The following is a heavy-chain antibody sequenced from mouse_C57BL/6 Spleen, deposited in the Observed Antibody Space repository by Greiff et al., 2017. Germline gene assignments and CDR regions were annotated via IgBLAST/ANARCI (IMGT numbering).Heavy chain of an antibody. CDR2: IYPGSGST. CDR3: ASEYSNYVFAY. V-gene: IGHV1-55*01. CDR1: GYTFTSYW. D-gene: IGHD2-5*01. Sequence: QVQLQQPGAELVKPGASVKMSCTASGYTFTSYWVTWVKQRPGQGLEWIGDIYPGSGSTNYNEKFKSKATLTVDTSSSTAYMQLNRLTSEDSAVYYGASEYSNYVFAYWGQGTLVTVSA. J-gene: IGHJ3*01.